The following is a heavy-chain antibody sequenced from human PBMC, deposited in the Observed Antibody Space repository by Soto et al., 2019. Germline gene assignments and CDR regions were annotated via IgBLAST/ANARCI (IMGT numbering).Heavy chain of an antibody. Sequence: SVKVSCKASGGTFSSYAISWVRQAPGQGLEWMGGIIPIFGTANYAQKFQGRVTITADESTSTAYMELSSLRSEDTAVYYCARDYYDSSGSLYGMDVSGQGTTVTVSS. J-gene: IGHJ6*02. CDR2: IIPIFGTA. V-gene: IGHV1-69*13. D-gene: IGHD3-22*01. CDR3: ARDYYDSSGSLYGMDV. CDR1: GGTFSSYA.